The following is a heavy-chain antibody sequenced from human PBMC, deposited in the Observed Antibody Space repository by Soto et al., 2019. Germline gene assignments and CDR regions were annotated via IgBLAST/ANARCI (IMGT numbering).Heavy chain of an antibody. D-gene: IGHD6-19*01. CDR1: GFTVGSNY. CDR2: IYRDGST. Sequence: GSLRLSCAASGFTVGSNYMTWVRQAPGKGLEWVSVIYRDGSTYSADSVKGRFTFSRDKSRNTLYLQMNSLRAEDTAAYYCARGIGSGMDAFDIWGQGTMVTVSS. CDR3: ARGIGSGMDAFDI. V-gene: IGHV3-66*01. J-gene: IGHJ3*02.